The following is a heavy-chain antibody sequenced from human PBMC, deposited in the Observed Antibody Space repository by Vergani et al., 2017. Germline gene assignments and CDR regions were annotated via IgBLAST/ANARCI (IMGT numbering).Heavy chain of an antibody. Sequence: QVQLVQSGAEVKKPGSSVKVSCKASGGTFSSYAISWVRQAPGQGIEWMGGSIPIFGTANYAQKFQGRVTITADESTSTAYMELSSLRSEDTAVYYCARDGFYGGNSVRPDYWGQGTLVTVSS. J-gene: IGHJ4*02. CDR1: GGTFSSYA. D-gene: IGHD4-23*01. CDR2: SIPIFGTA. CDR3: ARDGFYGGNSVRPDY. V-gene: IGHV1-69*01.